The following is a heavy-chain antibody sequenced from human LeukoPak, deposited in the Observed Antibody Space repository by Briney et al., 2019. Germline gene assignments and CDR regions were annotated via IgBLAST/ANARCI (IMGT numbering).Heavy chain of an antibody. V-gene: IGHV1-24*01. J-gene: IGHJ6*02. D-gene: IGHD6-6*01. CDR2: FDPEDGET. Sequence: ASVKVSCKVSGYTLTELSMHWVRQAPGKGLEWMGGFDPEDGETIYAQKFQGRVTMTRDTSTSTVYMELSSLRSEDTAVYYCASPPSISSSYYYYDMDVWGQGTTVTVSS. CDR1: GYTLTELS. CDR3: ASPPSISSSYYYYDMDV.